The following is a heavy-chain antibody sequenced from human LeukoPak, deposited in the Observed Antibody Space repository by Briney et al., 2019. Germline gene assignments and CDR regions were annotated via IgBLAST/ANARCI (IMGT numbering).Heavy chain of an antibody. Sequence: GGSLRLSCAASGFTFSSYSMNWVRQAPGKGLEWVSSISSSSYIYYADSVKGRFTISRDNAKNSLYLQMNSLRAEDTAVYYCAREGSYYGSGSYSFYYNYYMDVWGKGTTVTISS. CDR3: AREGSYYGSGSYSFYYNYYMDV. J-gene: IGHJ6*03. CDR1: GFTFSSYS. CDR2: ISSSSYI. D-gene: IGHD3-10*01. V-gene: IGHV3-21*04.